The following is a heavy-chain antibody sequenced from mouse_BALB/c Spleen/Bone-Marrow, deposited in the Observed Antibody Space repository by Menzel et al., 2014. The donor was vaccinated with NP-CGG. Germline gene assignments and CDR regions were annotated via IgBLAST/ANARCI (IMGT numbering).Heavy chain of an antibody. V-gene: IGHV1S132*01. J-gene: IGHJ2*01. D-gene: IGHD2-1*01. CDR1: GYTFTNYL. CDR2: IFPGIGTT. CDR3: ARGGNYEY. Sequence: VQLQQSGAELVKPGASVKLSCKTPGYTFTNYLIQRVKQRPGQGLGWIGEIFPGIGTTYYNEKFKGKATLTIDTSPSTAYMQLSSLTTEDSAVYFCARGGNYEYWGQATTLTVPP.